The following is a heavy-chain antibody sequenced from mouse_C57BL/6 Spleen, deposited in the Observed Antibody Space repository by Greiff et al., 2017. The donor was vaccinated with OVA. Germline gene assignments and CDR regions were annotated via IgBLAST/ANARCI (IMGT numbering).Heavy chain of an antibody. J-gene: IGHJ1*03. CDR2: ISDGGSYT. CDR3: ARDGNYWYFDV. CDR1: GFTFSSYA. Sequence: EVQLQESGGGLVKPGGSLKLSCAASGFTFSSYAMSWVRQTPEKRLEWVATISDGGSYTYYPDNVKGRFTISRDNAKNNLYLQMSHLKSEDTAMYYCARDGNYWYFDVWGTGTTVTVSS. D-gene: IGHD2-1*01. V-gene: IGHV5-4*01.